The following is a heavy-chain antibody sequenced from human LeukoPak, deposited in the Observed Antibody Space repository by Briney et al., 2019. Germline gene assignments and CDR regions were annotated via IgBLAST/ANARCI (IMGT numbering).Heavy chain of an antibody. CDR2: IFGSGGSP. V-gene: IGHV3-23*01. Sequence: GGSLRLSCEASGFTFGSFAMCWVRQAPGKGLEWIAGIFGSGGSPHYADSVKGRFTISRDNFKNTVYLQINSLRAEDTAVYYCGKTTAGYSSGQKPAWPVDYWGQGTLVTVSS. J-gene: IGHJ4*02. D-gene: IGHD5-18*01. CDR3: GKTTAGYSSGQKPAWPVDY. CDR1: GFTFGSFA.